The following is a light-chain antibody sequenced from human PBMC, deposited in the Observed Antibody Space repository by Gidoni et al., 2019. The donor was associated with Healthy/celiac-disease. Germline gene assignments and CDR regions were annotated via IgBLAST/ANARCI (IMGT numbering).Light chain of an antibody. V-gene: IGKV3-20*01. J-gene: IGKJ1*01. CDR3: QQYGSSPTWT. Sequence: EIVLTQSPGPLSLSPGERATLSCRASQRVSSSYLAWYQQKPGQAPRLLIYGASSRATGIPDRFSGSGSGTDFTLTISRLEPEDFAVYYCQQYGSSPTWTFGQGTKVEIK. CDR2: GAS. CDR1: QRVSSSY.